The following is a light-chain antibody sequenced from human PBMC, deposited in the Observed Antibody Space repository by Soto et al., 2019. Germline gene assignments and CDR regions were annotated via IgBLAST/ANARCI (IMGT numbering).Light chain of an antibody. CDR3: KQYTNRPPWT. Sequence: DIVMTQSPATLSVSPGERATLSCRASQSVSTNLAWYQQQPGQAPRLLIFGASTRTTGIPACYSGSESGTEFTLTIRSVQYDDFADYYCKQYTNRPPWTFGQGPRVDIK. CDR1: QSVSTN. J-gene: IGKJ1*01. CDR2: GAS. V-gene: IGKV3-15*01.